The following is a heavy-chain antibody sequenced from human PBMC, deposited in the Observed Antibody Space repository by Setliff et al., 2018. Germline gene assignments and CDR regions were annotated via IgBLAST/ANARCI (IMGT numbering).Heavy chain of an antibody. CDR2: ISSIGNT. CDR1: GGSFSGYY. V-gene: IGHV4-34*11. J-gene: IGHJ5*02. D-gene: IGHD3-10*01. Sequence: ASETLSLTCAVYGGSFSGYYWSWIRQPPGKGLEWIGCISSIGNTYYNPSLGSRLTISADTSNNQFSLNLISVTAADTAVYYCARERGFAGYYGSWTHQSFDLWGQGSLVTVSS. CDR3: ARERGFAGYYGSWTHQSFDL.